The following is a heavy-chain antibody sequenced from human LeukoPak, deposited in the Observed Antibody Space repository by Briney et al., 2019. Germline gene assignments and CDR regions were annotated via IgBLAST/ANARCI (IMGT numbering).Heavy chain of an antibody. CDR2: IYSGGST. CDR3: ARDQVGATSWFDP. V-gene: IGHV3-66*01. Sequence: GGSLRLSCAASGFTVSSNYMSWVRQAPGKGLEWVSVIYSGGSTYYADSVKGRFTISRDNSKNTLYLQMNSLRAEDTAVYYCARDQVGATSWFDPWGQGTLVTVSS. J-gene: IGHJ5*02. CDR1: GFTVSSNY. D-gene: IGHD1-26*01.